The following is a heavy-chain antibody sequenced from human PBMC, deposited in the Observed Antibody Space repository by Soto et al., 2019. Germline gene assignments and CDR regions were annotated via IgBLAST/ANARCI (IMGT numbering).Heavy chain of an antibody. CDR1: GGSFSGYY. CDR2: IHHIGNT. Sequence: PSETRSLTWAGYGGSFSGYYWSWIRQPPGKGLEWIGEIHHIGNTNYNPSLKSRVTISVDTSKKRLSLELTSVTAADTAAYYCALPRPWTQLWSHHGRLAYPTQRTPDP. D-gene: IGHD5-18*01. CDR3: ALPRPWTQLWSHHGRLAYPTQRTPDP. V-gene: IGHV4-34*01. J-gene: IGHJ5*02.